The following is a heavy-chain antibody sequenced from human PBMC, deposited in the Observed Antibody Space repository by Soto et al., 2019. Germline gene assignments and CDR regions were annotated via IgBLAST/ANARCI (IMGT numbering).Heavy chain of an antibody. CDR3: ARSIIKYNMDA. J-gene: IGHJ6*03. Sequence: QLEESGGGLIQPGGSLRLSCAASGFSISNNAMHWVRQAPGKGLEYVSLIYSGGGGGAHYADSVKRRFTIARDDSKNTLYLQLASLRVEDTAVYYCARSIIKYNMDAWGKGTTVTVTS. CDR1: GFSISNNA. V-gene: IGHV3-64*07. CDR2: IYSGGGGGA.